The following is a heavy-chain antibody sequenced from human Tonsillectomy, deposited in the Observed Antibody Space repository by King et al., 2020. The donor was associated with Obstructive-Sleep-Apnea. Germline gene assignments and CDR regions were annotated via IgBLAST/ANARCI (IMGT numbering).Heavy chain of an antibody. J-gene: IGHJ4*02. Sequence: VQLVESGGGLVQPGGSLRLSCAVSGFTFRNYAMSWVRQAPGKGPEWVSAISGGGSDIYYASSVKGRFTISRDNSQNTVFLQMSSLRAADTAVYYCVGELPVDTNFDYWGQGTPVTVSS. V-gene: IGHV3-23*04. D-gene: IGHD2-2*01. CDR3: VGELPVDTNFDY. CDR2: ISGGGSDI. CDR1: GFTFRNYA.